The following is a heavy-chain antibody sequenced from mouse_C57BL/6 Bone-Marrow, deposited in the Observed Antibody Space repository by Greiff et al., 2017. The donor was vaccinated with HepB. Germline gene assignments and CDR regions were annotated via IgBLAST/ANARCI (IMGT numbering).Heavy chain of an antibody. CDR2: ISGGGGNT. V-gene: IGHV5-9*01. J-gene: IGHJ2*01. CDR1: GFTFSSYT. CDR3: ARGANYYGSSYGY. D-gene: IGHD1-1*01. Sequence: EVQGVESGGGLVKPGGSLKLSCAASGFTFSSYTMSWVRQTPEKRLEWVATISGGGGNTYYPGSVKGRFTISRDNAKKTLYLQMSSLRSEDTALYYCARGANYYGSSYGYWGQGTNRTVSS.